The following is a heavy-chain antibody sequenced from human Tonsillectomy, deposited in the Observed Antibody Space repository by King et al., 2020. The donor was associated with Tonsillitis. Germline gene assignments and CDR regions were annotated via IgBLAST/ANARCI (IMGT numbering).Heavy chain of an antibody. CDR2: IYYSGST. CDR3: AREYYDYLWGSYRYFDY. Sequence: QLQESGPGLVKPSETLSLTCTVSGGSISNTNHYWGWIRQPPGKGREWIGSIYYSGSTYYHPSLKSRVTITVDTSKNQFSLKLSSVTAADTAVYYCAREYYDYLWGSYRYFDYWGQGTLVTVSS. CDR1: GGSISNTNHY. V-gene: IGHV4-39*02. D-gene: IGHD3-16*02. J-gene: IGHJ4*02.